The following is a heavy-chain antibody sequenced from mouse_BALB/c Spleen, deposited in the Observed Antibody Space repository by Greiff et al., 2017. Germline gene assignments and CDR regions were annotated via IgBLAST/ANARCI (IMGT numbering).Heavy chain of an antibody. CDR3: ACSRGRAMDY. Sequence: EVQRVESGGGLVQPGGSLKLSCAASGFSFSSYTMSWVRQTPEKRLEWVAYISNGGGSTYYPDTVKGRFTISRDNAKNTLYLQMSSLKSEVTALFFYACSRGRAMDYWGQGTSVTVSS. CDR1: GFSFSSYT. V-gene: IGHV5-12-2*01. CDR2: ISNGGGST. J-gene: IGHJ4*01.